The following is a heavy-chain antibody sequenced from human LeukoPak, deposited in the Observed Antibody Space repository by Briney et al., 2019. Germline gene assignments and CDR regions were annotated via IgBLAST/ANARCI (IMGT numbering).Heavy chain of an antibody. CDR2: INPNSGGT. V-gene: IGHV1-2*02. D-gene: IGHD3-10*01. CDR1: GYTFTGYY. Sequence: ASVKVSCKASGYTFTGYYMHWVRQAPGQGLEWMGWINPNSGGTNYAQKFQGRVTMTRDTSISTAYMELSRLRSDDTAVYFCAREVTMVRGVIAATFDYWGQGTLVTVSS. J-gene: IGHJ4*02. CDR3: AREVTMVRGVIAATFDY.